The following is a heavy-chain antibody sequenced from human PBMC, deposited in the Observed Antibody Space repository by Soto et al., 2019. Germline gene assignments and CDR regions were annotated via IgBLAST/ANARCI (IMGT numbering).Heavy chain of an antibody. Sequence: QVQLQQWGAGLLKPSETLSLTCAVYGGSFSGYYWSWIRQPPGKGLEWIGEINHGGSTNYNPSLKCRVTISVDTSKNQFSLKLSSVTAAEAAVYYCASGIPVVAAKRGYLDLWGCDRLVPLSS. CDR3: ASGIPVVAAKRGYLDL. CDR1: GGSFSGYY. J-gene: IGHJ2*01. V-gene: IGHV4-34*01. CDR2: INHGGST. D-gene: IGHD2-15*01.